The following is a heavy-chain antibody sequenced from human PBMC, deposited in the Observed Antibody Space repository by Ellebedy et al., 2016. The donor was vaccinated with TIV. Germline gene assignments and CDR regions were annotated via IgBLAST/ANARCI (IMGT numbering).Heavy chain of an antibody. D-gene: IGHD3-3*02. Sequence: PGGSLRPSCAASGFTSSSYAMSWVRQAPGKGLEWVLAISGSGGSTYYADSMKGRFTISRDNAKNTLYLQKNSMRAEDKAVYYCATGCCTWRHFGYWGQGTLVTVSS. V-gene: IGHV3-23*01. CDR3: ATGCCTWRHFGY. CDR1: GFTSSSYA. J-gene: IGHJ4*02. CDR2: ISGSGGST.